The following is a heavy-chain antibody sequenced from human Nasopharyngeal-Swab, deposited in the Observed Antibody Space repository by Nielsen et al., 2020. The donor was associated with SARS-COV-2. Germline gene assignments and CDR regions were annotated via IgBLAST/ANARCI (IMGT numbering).Heavy chain of an antibody. D-gene: IGHD2-15*01. V-gene: IGHV1-8*01. CDR1: GYTFTSYD. J-gene: IGHJ6*02. CDR3: ARDAQNRYCSGGSCYSPVDYYYYGMDV. Sequence: ASVKVSCKASGYTFTSYDINWVRQATGQGLEWMGWMNPNSGNTGYAQKFQGRVTITADKSTSTAYMELSSLRSEDTAVYYCARDAQNRYCSGGSCYSPVDYYYYGMDVWGQGTTVTVSS. CDR2: MNPNSGNT.